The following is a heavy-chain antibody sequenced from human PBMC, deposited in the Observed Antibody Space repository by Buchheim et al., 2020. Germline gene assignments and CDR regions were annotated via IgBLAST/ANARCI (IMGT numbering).Heavy chain of an antibody. D-gene: IGHD3-3*01. V-gene: IGHV3-30*04. CDR3: ARDLSHYDFWSGYSDY. CDR2: ISYDGSNK. CDR1: GFTFSSYA. J-gene: IGHJ4*02. Sequence: QVQLVKSGGGVVQPGRSLRLSCAASGFTFSSYAMHWVRQAPGKGLEWVAVISYDGSNKYYADNVKGRFTITRDNSKNTVYLQMNSLRAEDTAVYYWARDLSHYDFWSGYSDYWGQGTL.